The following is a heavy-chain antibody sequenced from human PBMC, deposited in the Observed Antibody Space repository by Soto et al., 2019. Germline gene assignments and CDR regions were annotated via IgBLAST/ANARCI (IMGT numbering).Heavy chain of an antibody. CDR3: ASLAAAGDY. D-gene: IGHD6-13*01. V-gene: IGHV4-30-2*01. CDR2: IYHSGST. Sequence: PSETLSLTCAVSGGSISSGGYSWSWIRQPPGKGLEWIGYIYHSGSTYYNPSLKSRVTISVDRSKNQFSLKLSSVTAADTAVYYCASLAAAGDYWGQGTLVTVSS. J-gene: IGHJ4*02. CDR1: GGSISSGGYS.